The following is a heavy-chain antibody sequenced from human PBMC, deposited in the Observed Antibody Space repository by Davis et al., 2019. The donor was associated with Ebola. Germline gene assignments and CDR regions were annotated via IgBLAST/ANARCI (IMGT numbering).Heavy chain of an antibody. CDR1: GYSLISFY. J-gene: IGHJ4*02. CDR3: ARDSFCTYGVCNDRDYDY. Sequence: AASVKVPCKASGYSLISFYMHWVRQAPGQGLERVGLISLHNGKTKYAQKFQGRVTVTTDTSTSTAYMELRSLRSDDTAMYYCARDSFCTYGVCNDRDYDYWGQGTLVTVSS. V-gene: IGHV1-18*04. CDR2: ISLHNGKT. D-gene: IGHD2-8*01.